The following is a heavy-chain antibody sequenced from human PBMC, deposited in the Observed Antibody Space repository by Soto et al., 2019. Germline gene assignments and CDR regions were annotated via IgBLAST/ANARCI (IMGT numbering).Heavy chain of an antibody. CDR2: IYHSGST. J-gene: IGHJ3*02. Sequence: SETLSLTCAVSGYSISSGYYWGWIRQPPGKGLEWIGSIYHSGSTYYNPSLKSRVTISVDTSKNQFSLKLSSVTAADTAVYYCAMGSSGLNAFDIWGQGTMVTVSS. CDR1: GYSISSGYY. V-gene: IGHV4-38-2*01. CDR3: AMGSSGLNAFDI. D-gene: IGHD3-22*01.